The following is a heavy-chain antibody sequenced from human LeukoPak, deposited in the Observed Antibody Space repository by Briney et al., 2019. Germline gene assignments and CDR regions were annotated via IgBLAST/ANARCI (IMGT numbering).Heavy chain of an antibody. V-gene: IGHV4-59*01. D-gene: IGHD3-10*01. J-gene: IGHJ4*02. Sequence: PSETLSLTCSVSGGSISSLYWSWIRQPPGKGLQWIGYIYHSGSTYYNPSLKSRVTISVDTSKNQFSLKLSSVTAADTAVYYCARVGTYGSGSYLSWLDYWGQGTLVTVSS. CDR3: ARVGTYGSGSYLSWLDY. CDR2: IYHSGST. CDR1: GGSISSLY.